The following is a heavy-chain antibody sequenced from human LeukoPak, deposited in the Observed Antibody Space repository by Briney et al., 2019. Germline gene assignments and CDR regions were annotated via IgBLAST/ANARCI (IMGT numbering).Heavy chain of an antibody. CDR3: ARAPSKYDFWSGYHYYYMDV. D-gene: IGHD3-3*01. J-gene: IGHJ6*03. Sequence: TGGSLRLSCAASGFTFSSYGMHWVRQAPGKGLEWVAFIRYDGSNKYYADSVKGRFTISRDNAKNSLYLQMNSLRAEDTAVYYCARAPSKYDFWSGYHYYYMDVWGKGTTVTVSS. V-gene: IGHV3-30*02. CDR2: IRYDGSNK. CDR1: GFTFSSYG.